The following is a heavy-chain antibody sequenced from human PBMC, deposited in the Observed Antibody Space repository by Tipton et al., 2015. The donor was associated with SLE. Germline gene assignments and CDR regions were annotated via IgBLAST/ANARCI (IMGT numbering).Heavy chain of an antibody. Sequence: TLSLTCTVSGGSISSSSYYWGWIRQPPGKGLEWIGSIYYSGSTNYNPSLKSRVTISVDTSKNQFSLKLSSVTAADTAVYYCARVTELLWFGEARGWFDPWAREPWSPSPQ. J-gene: IGHJ5*02. V-gene: IGHV4-39*01. D-gene: IGHD3-10*01. CDR3: ARVTELLWFGEARGWFDP. CDR2: IYYSGST. CDR1: GGSISSSSYY.